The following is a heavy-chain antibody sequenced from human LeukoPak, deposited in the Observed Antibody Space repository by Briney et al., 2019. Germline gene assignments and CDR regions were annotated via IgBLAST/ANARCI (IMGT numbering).Heavy chain of an antibody. Sequence: PGGSLRLSCAASGFTFSSYSMNWVRKSPGKGLEWVSYISSSGSTIYYADSVKGRFTISRDNAKNSLYLQMNSLRAEDTAVYYCARDSFYGSGSYFYYYYYMDVWGKGTTVTISS. J-gene: IGHJ6*03. CDR2: ISSSGSTI. D-gene: IGHD3-10*01. V-gene: IGHV3-48*04. CDR1: GFTFSSYS. CDR3: ARDSFYGSGSYFYYYYYMDV.